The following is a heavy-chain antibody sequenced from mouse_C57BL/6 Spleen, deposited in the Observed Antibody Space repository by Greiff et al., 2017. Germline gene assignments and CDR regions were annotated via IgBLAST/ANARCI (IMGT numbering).Heavy chain of an antibody. CDR2: IYPGDGDT. Sequence: QVQLQQSGAELVKPGASVKISCKASGYAFSSYWMNWVKQRPGKGLEWIGQIYPGDGDTNYNGKFKGKATLTADKSSSTAYMQLSSLTSEDSAVYFCARFRVVEGGYYAMDYWGQGTSGTVSS. CDR3: ARFRVVEGGYYAMDY. V-gene: IGHV1-80*01. J-gene: IGHJ4*01. CDR1: GYAFSSYW. D-gene: IGHD1-1*01.